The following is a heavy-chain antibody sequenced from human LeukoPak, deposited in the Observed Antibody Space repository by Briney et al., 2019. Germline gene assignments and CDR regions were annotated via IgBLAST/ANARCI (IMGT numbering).Heavy chain of an antibody. CDR3: ARDRPWPIWAFDI. V-gene: IGHV4-39*07. CDR2: IYYSGST. CDR1: GGSISSSSYY. Sequence: KPSETLSLTCTVSGGSISSSSYYWGWIRQPPGKGLEWIGSIYYSGSTYYNPSLKSRVTISVDTSKNQFSLKLSSVTAADTAVYYCARDRPWPIWAFDIWGQGTMVTVSS. D-gene: IGHD2-2*02. J-gene: IGHJ3*02.